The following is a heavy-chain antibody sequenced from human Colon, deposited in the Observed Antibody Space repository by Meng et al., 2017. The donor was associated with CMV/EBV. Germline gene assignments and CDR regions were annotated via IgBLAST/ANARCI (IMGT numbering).Heavy chain of an antibody. Sequence: SGFTCRDYGMHLVRQAPGKGLEWVSSISHGGDNKHYADSVKGRFTISRDNSMHTVSLQMNSLRPEDTALYYCAKDRVGGGATTFDDWGQGTLVTVSS. V-gene: IGHV3-30*18. CDR3: AKDRVGGGATTFDD. J-gene: IGHJ4*02. CDR1: GFTCRDYG. D-gene: IGHD1-26*01. CDR2: ISHGGDNK.